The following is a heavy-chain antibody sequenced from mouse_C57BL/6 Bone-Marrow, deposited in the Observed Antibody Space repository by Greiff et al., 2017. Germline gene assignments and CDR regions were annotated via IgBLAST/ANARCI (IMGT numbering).Heavy chain of an antibody. CDR3: ARLEAITTVVDWYFDV. J-gene: IGHJ1*03. D-gene: IGHD1-1*01. V-gene: IGHV5-6*01. CDR2: ISSGGSYT. Sequence: EVKVVESGGDLVKPGGSLKLSCAASGFTFSSYGMSWVRQTPDKRLEWVATISSGGSYTYYPDSVKGRFTISRDNAKNTLYLQMSSLKSEDTAMYYCARLEAITTVVDWYFDVWGTGTTVTVSS. CDR1: GFTFSSYG.